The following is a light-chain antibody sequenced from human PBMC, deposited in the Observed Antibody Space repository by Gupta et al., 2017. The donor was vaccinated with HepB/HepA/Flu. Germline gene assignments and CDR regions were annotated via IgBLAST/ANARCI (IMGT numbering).Light chain of an antibody. J-gene: IGKJ5*01. CDR2: LGS. CDR1: QRRLHSNGYNY. CDR3: MQALQTPFT. V-gene: IGKV2-28*01. Sequence: DILMTQSPLSLPVTPGEPASISCRSSQRRLHSNGYNYLDWYLQKPGQSPQLLIYLGSNRASGVPDRFSGSGSGTDFTLKISRVEAEDVGVYYCMQALQTPFTFGQGTRLEIK.